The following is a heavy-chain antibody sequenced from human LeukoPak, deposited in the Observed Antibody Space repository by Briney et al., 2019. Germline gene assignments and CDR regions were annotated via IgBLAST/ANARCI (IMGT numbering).Heavy chain of an antibody. D-gene: IGHD6-19*01. CDR2: ISTNNGNT. CDR1: GYTFNSYG. Sequence: ASVKVSCKASGYTFNSYGISWVRQAPGQGLEWMGWISTNNGNTNYAQKLQGRVTMTTDTSTSTAYMDLRSLRSDDTAVYYCARTHSNGWCSVGYYYMDVWGKGTTVTVSS. V-gene: IGHV1-18*01. J-gene: IGHJ6*03. CDR3: ARTHSNGWCSVGYYYMDV.